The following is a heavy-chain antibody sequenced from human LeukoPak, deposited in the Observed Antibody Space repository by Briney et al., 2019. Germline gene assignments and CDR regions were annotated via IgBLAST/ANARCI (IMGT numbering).Heavy chain of an antibody. J-gene: IGHJ4*02. D-gene: IGHD3-22*01. CDR2: IKQDGSEK. Sequence: PGGSLRLSCATSAFTFRSDWMTWVRQAPGKGLEWVANIKQDGSEKYYVDSVKGRFSISRDNAKNSLCLQMNSLSAEDTAVYYCARCPYDSSGYYSVPSHFDYWGQGTLVTVSS. CDR3: ARCPYDSSGYYSVPSHFDY. V-gene: IGHV3-7*01. CDR1: AFTFRSDW.